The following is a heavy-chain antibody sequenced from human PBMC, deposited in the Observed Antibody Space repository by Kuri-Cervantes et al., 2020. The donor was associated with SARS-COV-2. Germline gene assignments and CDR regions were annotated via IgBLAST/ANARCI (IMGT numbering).Heavy chain of an antibody. CDR2: INHSGST. D-gene: IGHD6-13*01. V-gene: IGHV4-34*01. CDR1: GGSFSGYY. CDR3: ARKAPYSSSWYTDY. J-gene: IGHJ4*02. Sequence: GSLRLSCAVYGGSFSGYYWSWIRQPPGKGLEWIGEINHSGSTNYNPSLKSRVTISVDTSKNQFSLKLSSVTAADTAVYYCARKAPYSSSWYTDYWGQGTLVTVSS.